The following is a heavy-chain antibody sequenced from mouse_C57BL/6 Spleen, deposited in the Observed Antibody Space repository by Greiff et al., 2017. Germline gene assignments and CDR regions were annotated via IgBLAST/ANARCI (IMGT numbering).Heavy chain of an antibody. CDR1: GYTFTSYW. Sequence: QVQLQQSGAELAKPGASVKLSCKASGYTFTSYWMHWVKQRPGQGLEWIGYITPSSGYTKYNQKLKDRDTLTADKSSSTAYMQLSSLTYEDSAVYYCARRGIYYGNWEYYAMDYWGQGTSVTVSS. J-gene: IGHJ4*01. D-gene: IGHD2-1*01. CDR2: ITPSSGYT. V-gene: IGHV1-7*01. CDR3: ARRGIYYGNWEYYAMDY.